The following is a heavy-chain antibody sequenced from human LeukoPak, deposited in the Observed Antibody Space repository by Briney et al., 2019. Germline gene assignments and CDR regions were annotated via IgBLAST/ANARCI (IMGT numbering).Heavy chain of an antibody. Sequence: SETLSLTCTASGGSISSYYWSWIRQPPGKGLEWIGYIYYSGSTNYNPSLKSRVTISVDTSKNQFSLKLSSVTAADTAVYYCARPSYSSGKAFDYWGQGTLVTASS. CDR3: ARPSYSSGKAFDY. J-gene: IGHJ4*02. D-gene: IGHD6-19*01. CDR1: GGSISSYY. CDR2: IYYSGST. V-gene: IGHV4-59*12.